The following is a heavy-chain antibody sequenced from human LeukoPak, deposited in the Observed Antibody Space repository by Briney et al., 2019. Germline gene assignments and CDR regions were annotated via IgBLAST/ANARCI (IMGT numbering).Heavy chain of an antibody. CDR3: ARDLIAAAGRGFPDY. J-gene: IGHJ4*02. CDR1: GGPFNTYY. V-gene: IGHV4-34*01. CDR2: INHNKST. Sequence: SETLSLTCAVYGGPFNTYYWTWIRQSPAKGLEWIGEINHNKSTNYNPSLKSRVTISVDTSKNQFSLKLSSVTAADTAVYYCARDLIAAAGRGFPDYWGQGTLVTVSS. D-gene: IGHD6-13*01.